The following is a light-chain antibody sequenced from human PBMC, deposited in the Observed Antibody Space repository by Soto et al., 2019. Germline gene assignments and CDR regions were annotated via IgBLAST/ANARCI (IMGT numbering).Light chain of an antibody. V-gene: IGLV2-14*01. CDR2: EVS. CDR3: ASGGAAAEDSLSSPFYV. Sequence: QSVLTQPASVSGSPGQSITISCTGTSSDVGGYNYVSWYQQHPGKAPKLMIYEVSNRPSGVSNRFSGSKSGNTASLTISGLQAEDEADYYCASGGAAAEDSLSSPFYVFGTGTKLTVL. J-gene: IGLJ1*01. CDR1: SSDVGGYNY.